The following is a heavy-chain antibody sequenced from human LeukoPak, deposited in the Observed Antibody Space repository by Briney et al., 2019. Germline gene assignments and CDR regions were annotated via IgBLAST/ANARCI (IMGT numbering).Heavy chain of an antibody. Sequence: GESLKISCQGSGYSFTSYWIGWVRQMPGKGLEWMGIMYPGDSETRYSPSFQSQVTISADKSISTAYLQWSSLKASDTAMYYCATTLYSGTYGDAFDIWGQGTMVTVSS. CDR3: ATTLYSGTYGDAFDI. J-gene: IGHJ3*02. D-gene: IGHD1-26*01. CDR2: MYPGDSET. CDR1: GYSFTSYW. V-gene: IGHV5-51*01.